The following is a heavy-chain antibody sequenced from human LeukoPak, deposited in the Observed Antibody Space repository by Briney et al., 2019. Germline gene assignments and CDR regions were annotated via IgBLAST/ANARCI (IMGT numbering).Heavy chain of an antibody. CDR3: MLDYGSGSYPYGMDV. CDR1: GFTFGDYA. CDR2: IRSKAYGGTT. Sequence: PGGSLRLSCTASGFTFGDYAMSWVRQAPGKGLEWVGFIRSKAYGGTTEYAASVKGRFTISRDDSKSIAYLQMNSLKTEDTAVYYCMLDYGSGSYPYGMDVWSKGNTVTVSS. J-gene: IGHJ6*04. V-gene: IGHV3-49*04. D-gene: IGHD3-10*01.